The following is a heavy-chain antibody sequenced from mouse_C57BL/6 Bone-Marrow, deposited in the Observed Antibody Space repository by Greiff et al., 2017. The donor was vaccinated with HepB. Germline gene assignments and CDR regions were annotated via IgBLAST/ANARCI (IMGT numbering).Heavy chain of an antibody. CDR2: IDPNSGGT. J-gene: IGHJ4*01. CDR3: ARSQVRVWLGYYAMDY. V-gene: IGHV1-72*01. CDR1: GYTFTSYW. Sequence: VQLQQPGAELVKPGASMKLSCKASGYTFTSYWMHWVKQRPGRGLEWIGRIDPNSGGTKYNEKFKSKATLTVDKPSSTAYMQLSSLTSEDSAVYYCARSQVRVWLGYYAMDYWGQGTSVTVSS. D-gene: IGHD2-10*02.